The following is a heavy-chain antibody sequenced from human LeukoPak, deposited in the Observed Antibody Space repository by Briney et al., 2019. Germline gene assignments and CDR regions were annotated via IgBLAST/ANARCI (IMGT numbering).Heavy chain of an antibody. CDR3: ARIIGGALGAFDI. V-gene: IGHV4-59*01. D-gene: IGHD2/OR15-2a*01. CDR1: GGSISSYY. J-gene: IGHJ3*02. Sequence: PSETLSLTCTVSGGSISSYYWSWIRQPPGKGQEWIGYIYYSGSTNYNPSLKSRVTISVDTSKNQFSLKLSSVTAADTAVYYCARIIGGALGAFDIWGQGTMVTVSS. CDR2: IYYSGST.